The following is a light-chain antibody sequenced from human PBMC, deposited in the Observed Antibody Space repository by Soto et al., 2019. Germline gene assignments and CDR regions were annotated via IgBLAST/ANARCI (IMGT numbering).Light chain of an antibody. CDR3: QHYSAFSVT. CDR1: QSIGDL. J-gene: IGKJ1*01. Sequence: DIQMTQSPSTLSASVEDRVTITCRASQSIGDLLAWYQQKPGEAPIVLIYKASYLESGVPSRFSGSVSGTEFSLTISSLQPGDLATYYCQHYSAFSVTFGQGTKVDIK. CDR2: KAS. V-gene: IGKV1-5*03.